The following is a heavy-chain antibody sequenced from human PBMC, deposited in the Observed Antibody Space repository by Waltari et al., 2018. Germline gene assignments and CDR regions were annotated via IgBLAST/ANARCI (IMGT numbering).Heavy chain of an antibody. Sequence: QVVLVQSGAEVKKPGASVKVSCKASGYIFINYYLHWARQAPGQGPEWMGWVNPDTGNANYAHKFRGRVTMTWDTSSNTAFMDLSDLKSDDTAVYYCVRDRTTVAARPGDYWGQGTLVTVSS. V-gene: IGHV1-2*07. J-gene: IGHJ4*02. CDR2: VNPDTGNA. CDR3: VRDRTTVAARPGDY. D-gene: IGHD6-6*01. CDR1: GYIFINYY.